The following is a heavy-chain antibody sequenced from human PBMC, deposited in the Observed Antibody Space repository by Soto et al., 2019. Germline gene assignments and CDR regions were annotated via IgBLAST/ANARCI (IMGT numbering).Heavy chain of an antibody. CDR2: IYYSGST. J-gene: IGHJ6*02. D-gene: IGHD6-6*01. Sequence: PSETLSLTCTVSGGSISSSSYYWGWIRQPPGKGLEWIGSIYYSGSTYYNPSLKSRVTISVDTSKNQFSLKLSSVTAADTAVYYCASHYSSSGPMDVWGQGTTVTVSS. CDR3: ASHYSSSGPMDV. V-gene: IGHV4-39*01. CDR1: GGSISSSSYY.